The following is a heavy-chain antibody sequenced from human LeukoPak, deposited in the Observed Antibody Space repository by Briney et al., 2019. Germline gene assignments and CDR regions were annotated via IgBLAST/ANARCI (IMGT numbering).Heavy chain of an antibody. CDR2: VYYNGAT. D-gene: IGHD1-26*01. J-gene: IGHJ4*02. V-gene: IGHV4-39*01. CDR3: AREDRVGATTGSDH. Sequence: PSETLSLTCTVSGGSISSSSYYWGWIRQPPGKGLQWIGTVYYNGATQYNPSLKSRVTISVDTNKNQFSLKLTSVTAADTAVCYCAREDRVGATTGSDHWGQGTLVTVSS. CDR1: GGSISSSSYY.